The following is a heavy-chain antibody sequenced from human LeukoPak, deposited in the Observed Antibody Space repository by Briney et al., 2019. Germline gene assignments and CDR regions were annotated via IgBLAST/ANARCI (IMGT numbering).Heavy chain of an antibody. V-gene: IGHV5-51*01. CDR3: TRLISRGSDYNYVDD. D-gene: IGHD4-17*01. CDR2: IYPADSDT. CDR1: GYRFTNYH. Sequence: GESLKISCKGSGYRFTNYHIGWVRQMPGKGLEWMGIIYPADSDTRYRTTFRGQVTISVDKSINTAYLQWSSLKASDTAMYYCTRLISRGSDYNYVDDWGQGTLITVSS. J-gene: IGHJ4*02.